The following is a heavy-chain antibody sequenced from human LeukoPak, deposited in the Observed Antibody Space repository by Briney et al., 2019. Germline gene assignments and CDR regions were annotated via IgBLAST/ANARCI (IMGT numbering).Heavy chain of an antibody. J-gene: IGHJ4*02. CDR3: ARGVRYDFWSGYTSDY. Sequence: GGSLRLSCAASGFTFSDYYMSWIRQAPGKGLEWVSYISSSSSTIYYADSVKGRFTISRDNAKNSLYLQMNSLRAEDTAVYYCARGVRYDFWSGYTSDYWGQGTLVTVSS. D-gene: IGHD3-3*01. V-gene: IGHV3-11*04. CDR2: ISSSSSTI. CDR1: GFTFSDYY.